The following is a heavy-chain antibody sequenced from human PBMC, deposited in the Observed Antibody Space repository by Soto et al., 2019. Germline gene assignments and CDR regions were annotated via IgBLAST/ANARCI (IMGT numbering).Heavy chain of an antibody. Sequence: EGQLLESGGGLVQPGGSLRLSCAASGFTFANYAMTWVRQAPGKGLEWVSVIRDSRGGGRTYYADSVTCRFTIARDNSNNTLYLLMSSLRAEDTALYHCASRGRYYCLDVWGQGTTVTVSS. CDR3: ASRGRYYCLDV. CDR2: IRDSRGGGRT. J-gene: IGHJ6*02. V-gene: IGHV3-23*01. D-gene: IGHD3-10*01. CDR1: GFTFANYA.